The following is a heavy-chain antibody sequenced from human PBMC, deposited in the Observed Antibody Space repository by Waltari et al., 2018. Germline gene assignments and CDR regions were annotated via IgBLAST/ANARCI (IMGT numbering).Heavy chain of an antibody. CDR1: VGSMGNSDL. D-gene: IGHD2-15*01. CDR3: ARDRGRGLYRDS. CDR2: VHRSGRT. V-gene: IGHV4-4*02. Sequence: GPGLVNPSETLSHICALPVGSMGNSDLWNWARQSPGKGLEWIGQVHRSGRTNYNPFFASRVTVSVDTSTNHFSLEVTSATAADTAVYYCARDRGRGLYRDSWGQGILVTVSP. J-gene: IGHJ4*02.